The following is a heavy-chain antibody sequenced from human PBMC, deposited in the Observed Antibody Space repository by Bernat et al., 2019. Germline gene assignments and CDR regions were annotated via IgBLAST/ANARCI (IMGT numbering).Heavy chain of an antibody. V-gene: IGHV3-30*03. CDR1: GFTFSSYG. J-gene: IGHJ6*02. CDR2: ISYDGSNK. CDR3: ARGGAIAADYYYYYGMDV. D-gene: IGHD6-13*01. Sequence: QVQLVESGGGVVQPGRSLRLSCVASGFTFSSYGMHWVRQAPGKGLDWVAVISYDGSNKYYADSVKGRFTISRDNSKNTLYLQMNSLRAEDTAVYYCARGGAIAADYYYYYGMDVWGQGTTVTVSS.